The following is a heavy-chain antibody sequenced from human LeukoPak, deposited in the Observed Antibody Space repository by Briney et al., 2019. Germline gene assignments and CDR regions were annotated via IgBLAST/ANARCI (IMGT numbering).Heavy chain of an antibody. J-gene: IGHJ4*02. V-gene: IGHV4-34*01. CDR2: INHSGST. D-gene: IGHD3-3*01. CDR3: ARATVYDFWSGYYEFDY. Sequence: PSETLSLTCAVYGGSFGGYYWSWIRQPPGKGLEWVGEINHSGSTNYNPSLKSRVTISVDTSKNQFSLKLSSVTAADTAVYYCARATVYDFWSGYYEFDYWGQGTLVTVSS. CDR1: GGSFGGYY.